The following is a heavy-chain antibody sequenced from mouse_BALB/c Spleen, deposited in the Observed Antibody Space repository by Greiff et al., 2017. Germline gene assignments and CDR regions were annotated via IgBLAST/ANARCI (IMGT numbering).Heavy chain of an antibody. J-gene: IGHJ3*01. CDR3: AREGFAY. Sequence: EVQLVESGGGLVKPGGSVKLSCAASGFTFSDYYMYWVRQTPEKRLEWVATISDGGSYTYYPDSVKGRFTISRDNAKNNLYLQMSSLKSEDTAMYYCAREGFAYWGQGTLVTVSA. CDR1: GFTFSDYY. V-gene: IGHV5-4*02. CDR2: ISDGGSYT.